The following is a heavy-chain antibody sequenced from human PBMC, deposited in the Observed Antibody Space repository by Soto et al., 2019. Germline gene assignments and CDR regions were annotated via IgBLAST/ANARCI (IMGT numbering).Heavy chain of an antibody. CDR1: GYTFTSYY. CDR3: TRSLITTAATDAFYL. D-gene: IGHD6-13*01. CDR2: ISPSSGGT. Sequence: QVQLVQSGAEVKKPGASVRVSCKASGYTFTSYYIHWVRQAPGHGPEWMGMISPSSGGTDYAQKFQGRATMTRDTSTSTVYMELSCLRSEDTAVYYCTRSLITTAATDAFYLWGQGTLVTVSS. J-gene: IGHJ3*01. V-gene: IGHV1-46*03.